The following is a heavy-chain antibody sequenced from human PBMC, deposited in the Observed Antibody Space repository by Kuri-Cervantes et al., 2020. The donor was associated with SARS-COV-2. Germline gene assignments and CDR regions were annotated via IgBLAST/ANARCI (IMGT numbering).Heavy chain of an antibody. J-gene: IGHJ4*02. Sequence: SVKVSCKASGFTFTSSAMRWVRQARGQRLEWIGWIVVGSGNTNYAQKLQGRVTMTTDTSTSTAYMELRSLRSDDTAVYYCASGTHSSSWYYFDYWGQGTLVTVSS. D-gene: IGHD6-13*01. CDR1: GFTFTSSA. V-gene: IGHV1-58*02. CDR2: IVVGSGNT. CDR3: ASGTHSSSWYYFDY.